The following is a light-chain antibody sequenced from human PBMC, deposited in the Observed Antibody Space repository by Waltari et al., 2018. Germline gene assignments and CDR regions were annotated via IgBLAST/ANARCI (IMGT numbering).Light chain of an antibody. Sequence: EIVLTQSPVSLSLSPGETATLSCRASQSVITFFAWYQHRPGQAPRLLVYDSSTPATGIPARFSVSGSWTGFTLTISSLEPEDFAVYYCQQRAKWPLTFGGGTRVEI. CDR2: DSS. CDR3: QQRAKWPLT. V-gene: IGKV3-11*01. CDR1: QSVITF. J-gene: IGKJ4*01.